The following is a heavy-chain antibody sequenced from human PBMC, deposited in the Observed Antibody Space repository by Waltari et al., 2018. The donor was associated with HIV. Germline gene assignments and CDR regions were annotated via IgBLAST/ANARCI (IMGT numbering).Heavy chain of an antibody. CDR2: IKQDGREK. CDR3: ARGGFYGSGSKVN. Sequence: EVQLVESGGGLVQPGGSLRLSCAASGFTFSSYWMSWVRQAPGKGLEWVANIKQDGREKYYVDSVNGRFTISRDNAENSLYRQMNSLRAEDTAVYYCARGGFYGSGSKVNWGQGTLVTVSS. J-gene: IGHJ4*02. D-gene: IGHD3-10*01. CDR1: GFTFSSYW. V-gene: IGHV3-7*04.